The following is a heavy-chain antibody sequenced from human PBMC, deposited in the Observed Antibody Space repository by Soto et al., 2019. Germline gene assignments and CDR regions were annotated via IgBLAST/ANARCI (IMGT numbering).Heavy chain of an antibody. CDR3: ARGGSKTGDNRVDYYYGMDV. J-gene: IGHJ6*02. CDR1: GGSFSGYY. CDR2: INHSGST. D-gene: IGHD7-27*01. Sequence: QVQLQQWGAGLLKPSETLSLTCAVYGGSFSGYYWSWIRQPPGKGLEWIGEINHSGSTNYNPSLKSRVTISVDTSKNQFALKLSSVTAADTAVYYCARGGSKTGDNRVDYYYGMDVWGQGTTVTVSS. V-gene: IGHV4-34*01.